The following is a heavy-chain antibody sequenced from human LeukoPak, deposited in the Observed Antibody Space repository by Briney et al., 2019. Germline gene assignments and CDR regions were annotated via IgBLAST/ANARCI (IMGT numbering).Heavy chain of an antibody. CDR2: INPNSGGT. CDR3: ARGGSLAYGYYYYYMDV. Sequence: ASVKVSCKASGYTFTGYYMHWVRQAPRQGLEWMGWINPNSGGTNYAQKFQGRVTMTRDTSISTAYMELSRLRSDDTAVYYCARGGSLAYGYYYYYMDVWGKGTTVTVSS. CDR1: GYTFTGYY. D-gene: IGHD2-15*01. V-gene: IGHV1-2*02. J-gene: IGHJ6*03.